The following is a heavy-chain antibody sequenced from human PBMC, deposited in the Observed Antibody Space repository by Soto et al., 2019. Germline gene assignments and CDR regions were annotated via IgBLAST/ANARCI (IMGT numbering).Heavy chain of an antibody. D-gene: IGHD6-13*01. CDR2: TYYRSKWYN. CDR1: GDSVSSNSAA. J-gene: IGHJ6*02. V-gene: IGHV6-1*01. CDR3: ARLSTSIAAAGTFYYYYGMDV. Sequence: SQTLSLTCAISGDSVSSNSAAWNWIRQSPSRGLEWLGRTYYRSKWYNDYAVSVKSRITINPDTSKNQFSLQLNSVTPEDTAVYYCARLSTSIAAAGTFYYYYGMDVWGQGTTVTVSS.